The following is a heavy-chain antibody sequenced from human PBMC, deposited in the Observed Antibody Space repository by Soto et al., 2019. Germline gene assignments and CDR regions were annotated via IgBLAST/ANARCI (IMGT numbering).Heavy chain of an antibody. V-gene: IGHV1-46*01. CDR1: GYTFTSYY. J-gene: IGHJ1*01. CDR2: INPSGGST. Sequence: QVQLVQSGAEVKKPGASVKVSCKASGYTFTSYYMHWVRQAPGQGLEWMGIINPSGGSTSYAQKFQGRVTMPRDTSTSTVYMELSSLRSEDTAVYYCVTGSQPTEYFQHWGQGPWSPSPQ. D-gene: IGHD3-10*01. CDR3: VTGSQPTEYFQH.